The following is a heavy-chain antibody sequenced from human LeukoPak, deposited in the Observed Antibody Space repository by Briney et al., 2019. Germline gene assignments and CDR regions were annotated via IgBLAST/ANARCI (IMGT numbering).Heavy chain of an antibody. CDR2: INHSGST. Sequence: KPSETLSLTCAVYGGSFSGYYWSWIRQPPGKGLEWIGEINHSGSTNYNPSLKSRVTISVDTSKNQFSLKLSSVTAADTAVYYCARDDYGGTGTRFDYWGQGTLVTVSS. V-gene: IGHV4-34*01. J-gene: IGHJ4*02. CDR3: ARDDYGGTGTRFDY. CDR1: GGSFSGYY. D-gene: IGHD1-7*01.